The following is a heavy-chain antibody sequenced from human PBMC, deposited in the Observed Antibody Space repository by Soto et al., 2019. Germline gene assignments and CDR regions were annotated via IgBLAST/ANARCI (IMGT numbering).Heavy chain of an antibody. CDR3: ARERIAAAGPNWFDP. CDR1: GYTFTGYY. CDR2: INPNSGGT. V-gene: IGHV1-2*02. J-gene: IGHJ5*02. D-gene: IGHD6-13*01. Sequence: QVQLVQSGAEVKKPGASVKVSCKASGYTFTGYYMHWVRQAPGQGLEWMGWINPNSGGTNYAQKFQGGVTMTRDTSISTAYMELSRLRSDDTAVYYCARERIAAAGPNWFDPWGQGTLVTVSS.